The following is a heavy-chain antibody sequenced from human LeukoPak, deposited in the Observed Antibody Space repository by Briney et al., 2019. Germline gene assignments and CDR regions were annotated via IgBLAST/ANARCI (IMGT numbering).Heavy chain of an antibody. V-gene: IGHV4-59*01. D-gene: IGHD3-10*01. CDR1: GGSISSYY. J-gene: IGHJ6*02. CDR2: IYYSGST. CDR3: ARVCGWGSYYYYYGMDV. Sequence: SETLSLTCTVSGGSISSYYWSWIRQPPGKGLEWIGYIYYSGSTNYNPSLKSRVTISVDTSKNQFSLKLSSVTAADTAVYYCARVCGWGSYYYYYGMDVWGQGTTVTVSS.